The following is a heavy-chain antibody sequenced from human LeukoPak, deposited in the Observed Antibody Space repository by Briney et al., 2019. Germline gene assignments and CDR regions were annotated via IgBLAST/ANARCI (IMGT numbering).Heavy chain of an antibody. CDR1: GYTFTSYG. CDR3: ASALLFRSLDS. CDR2: ISAYNGNT. V-gene: IGHV1-18*01. Sequence: GASVKVSCKASGYTFTSYGISWVRQAPGQGLEWMGWISAYNGNTNYAQKLQGRVTMTTDTSTSTAYMELMSLRSNDPDMSYCASALLFRSLDSCGQGTLVTVSS. J-gene: IGHJ5*01. D-gene: IGHD1-26*01.